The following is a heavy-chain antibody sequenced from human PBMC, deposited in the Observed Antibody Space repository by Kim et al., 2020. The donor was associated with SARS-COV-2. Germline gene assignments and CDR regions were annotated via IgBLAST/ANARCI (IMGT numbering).Heavy chain of an antibody. Sequence: SETLSLTCTVSGGSISSSSYYWGWIRQPPGKGLEWIGSIYYSGSTYYNPSLKSRVTISVDTSKNHFSLKLSSVTAADTAVYYCARHLHYYDSSGYLSDFDYWGQGTLVTVSS. CDR2: IYYSGST. CDR3: ARHLHYYDSSGYLSDFDY. J-gene: IGHJ4*02. V-gene: IGHV4-39*01. D-gene: IGHD3-22*01. CDR1: GGSISSSSYY.